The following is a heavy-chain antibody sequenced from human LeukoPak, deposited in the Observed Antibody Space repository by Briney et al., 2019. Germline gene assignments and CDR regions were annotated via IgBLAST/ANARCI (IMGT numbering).Heavy chain of an antibody. CDR2: ISHDGANK. D-gene: IGHD5-18*01. J-gene: IGHJ4*02. Sequence: GESLRLSCAGSGFTFSNSAIHWVRLAPGKGLEWVAFISHDGANKYFSHSVDGRFTVSRLNSQNTAYLQMSNLRPEDTAIYYCASEDVDTGDFWGQGTLVTVSS. CDR3: ASEDVDTGDF. V-gene: IGHV3-30*04. CDR1: GFTFSNSA.